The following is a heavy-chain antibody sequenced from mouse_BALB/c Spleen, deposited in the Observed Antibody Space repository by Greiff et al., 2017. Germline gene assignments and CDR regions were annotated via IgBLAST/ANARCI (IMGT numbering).Heavy chain of an antibody. Sequence: EVQLVESGGGLVQPGGSLKLSCAASGFTFSSYGMSWVRQTPDKRLELVATINSNGGSTYYPDSVKGRFTISRDNAKNTLYLQMSSLKSEDTAMYYCARVYYGNYVGAYWGQGTLVTVSA. CDR1: GFTFSSYG. CDR3: ARVYYGNYVGAY. V-gene: IGHV5-6-3*01. D-gene: IGHD2-1*01. J-gene: IGHJ3*01. CDR2: INSNGGST.